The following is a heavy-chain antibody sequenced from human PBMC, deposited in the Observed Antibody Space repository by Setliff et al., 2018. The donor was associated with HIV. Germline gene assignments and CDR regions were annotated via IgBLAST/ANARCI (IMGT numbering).Heavy chain of an antibody. Sequence: ASVKVSCKASGYTFSSYGISWVRQAPGQGLEWMGWISGFNGKINYAENFQGRVTLTTDSSASTAHMELWSLTSDDTAVYYCARDLGGEHDYADPSYMDVWGKGTTVTVSS. D-gene: IGHD4-17*01. V-gene: IGHV1-18*01. CDR2: ISGFNGKI. J-gene: IGHJ6*03. CDR3: ARDLGGEHDYADPSYMDV. CDR1: GYTFSSYG.